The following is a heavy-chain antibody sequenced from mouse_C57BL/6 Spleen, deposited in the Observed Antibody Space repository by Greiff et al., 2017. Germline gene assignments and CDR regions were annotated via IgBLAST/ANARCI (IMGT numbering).Heavy chain of an antibody. CDR2: IYPGDGDT. J-gene: IGHJ2*01. D-gene: IGHD2-3*01. V-gene: IGHV1-82*01. CDR3: AGGPDGFDY. CDR1: GYAFSSSW. Sequence: VQLQQSGPELVKPGASVKISCKASGYAFSSSWMNWVKQRPGKGLEWIGRIYPGDGDTNYNGKFKGKATLTADKSSSTAYMQLRSLTSEDSAVYFCAGGPDGFDYWGQGTTLTVSS.